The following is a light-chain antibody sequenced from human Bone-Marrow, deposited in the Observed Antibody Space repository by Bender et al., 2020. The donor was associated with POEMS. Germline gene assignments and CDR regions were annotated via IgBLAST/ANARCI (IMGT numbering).Light chain of an antibody. CDR2: EVS. CDR1: SSDVGGYDY. V-gene: IGLV2-8*01. CDR3: SSYAGNNNFCV. J-gene: IGLJ1*01. Sequence: QSALTQPPSASGSPGQSVTISCTGTSSDVGGYDYVSWYQQYPGKAPKLMIYEVSKRPSGVPARFSGSKSGNTASLTVSGLQAEVEADYYCSSYAGNNNFCVFGTGTKVTVL.